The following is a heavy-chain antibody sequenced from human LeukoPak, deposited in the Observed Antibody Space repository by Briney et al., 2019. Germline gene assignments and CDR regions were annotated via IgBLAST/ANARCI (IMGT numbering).Heavy chain of an antibody. CDR1: GYTFTGYY. CDR3: ARVRYGGNHDFDY. V-gene: IGHV1-2*02. CDR2: INPNSGGT. D-gene: IGHD4-23*01. Sequence: GASVKVSCKASGYTFTGYYMHWVRQAPGQGLEWMGWINPNSGGTNYAQKFQGRVTITTDESTSTAYMELSSLRSEDTAVYYCARVRYGGNHDFDYWGQGTLVTVSS. J-gene: IGHJ4*02.